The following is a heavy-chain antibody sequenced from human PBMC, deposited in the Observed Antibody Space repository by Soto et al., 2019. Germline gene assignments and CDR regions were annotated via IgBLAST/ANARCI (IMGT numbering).Heavy chain of an antibody. CDR1: GFTFSSYA. V-gene: IGHV3-23*01. Sequence: EVQLLESGGGLVQPGGSLRLSCAASGFTFSSYAMSWVRQAPGKGLEWVSAISGSGGSTYYADSVKGRFTISRDNSKNTLYLQMNSLRAEDTDVYYCARAAFNWNYYYYGMDVWGQGTTVTVSS. CDR2: ISGSGGST. D-gene: IGHD1-20*01. CDR3: ARAAFNWNYYYYGMDV. J-gene: IGHJ6*02.